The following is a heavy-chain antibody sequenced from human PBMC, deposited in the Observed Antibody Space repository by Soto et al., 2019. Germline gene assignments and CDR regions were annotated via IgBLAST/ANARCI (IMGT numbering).Heavy chain of an antibody. Sequence: QVQLVQSGTEVKKPGASVKVSCKASGYTFTNYAISWVRQAPGQGREWMGWISAYSDRTNCAQNLQGRDTMNTDTATSTAYMEVRSLRLDDTAVYYCARDRDYYYDNSDKYHYHDAMDVWGQGTTVTISS. J-gene: IGHJ6*02. V-gene: IGHV1-18*04. CDR2: ISAYSDRT. CDR3: ARDRDYYYDNSDKYHYHDAMDV. D-gene: IGHD3-22*01. CDR1: GYTFTNYA.